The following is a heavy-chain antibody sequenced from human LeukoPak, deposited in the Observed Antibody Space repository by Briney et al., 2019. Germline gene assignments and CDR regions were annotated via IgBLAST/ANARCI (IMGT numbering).Heavy chain of an antibody. Sequence: GVSLRLPCAASGYTFSDYYMRWIRKAPGKGLEWVSHISRFSNFRSYADSVKGRFTISRDNAKSSLYLQVTSLRAEDTAVYYCARPTIAAAGNFEYWGQGTLVTVSS. CDR3: ARPTIAAAGNFEY. CDR2: ISRFSNFR. D-gene: IGHD6-13*01. J-gene: IGHJ4*02. CDR1: GYTFSDYY. V-gene: IGHV3-11*03.